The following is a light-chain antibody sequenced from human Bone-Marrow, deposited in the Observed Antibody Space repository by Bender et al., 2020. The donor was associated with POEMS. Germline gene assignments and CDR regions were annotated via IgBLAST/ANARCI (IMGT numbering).Light chain of an antibody. J-gene: IGLJ3*02. V-gene: IGLV1-44*01. CDR2: SSD. Sequence: QSVLTQPTSASGTPGQTVTISCSGSSSNIGSNTVIWYQQLPGTAPNLLIYSSDHRPSGVPDRFSGSKSGTSASLAISGLQSEDETDYYCSAWDDSLDGVWVFGGGTKLTVL. CDR1: SSNIGSNT. CDR3: SAWDDSLDGVWV.